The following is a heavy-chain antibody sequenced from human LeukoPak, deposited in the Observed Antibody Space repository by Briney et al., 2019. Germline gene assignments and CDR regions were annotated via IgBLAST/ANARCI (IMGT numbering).Heavy chain of an antibody. CDR1: GGSIRSSYYY. Sequence: SETLSLTCTVSGGSIRSSYYYWGWIRQPPGKGLEWIGSIYYSGSTYYNPSLKSRVTISVDTSKNQFSLKLSSVTAADTAVYYCARREGYPYYFDYWGQGTLVTVSS. V-gene: IGHV4-39*01. CDR2: IYYSGST. D-gene: IGHD3-16*02. J-gene: IGHJ4*02. CDR3: ARREGYPYYFDY.